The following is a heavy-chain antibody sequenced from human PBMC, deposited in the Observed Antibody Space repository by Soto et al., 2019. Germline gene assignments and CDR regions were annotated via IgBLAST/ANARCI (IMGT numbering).Heavy chain of an antibody. D-gene: IGHD2-8*01. J-gene: IGHJ6*02. CDR3: AHSLYARLMDV. CDR1: GFALSASGVG. CDR2: IYWNDDK. V-gene: IGHV2-5*01. Sequence: GPTLVKPRKTLTLTCTLYGFALSASGVGVGWIRQPPGKALEWLALIYWNDDKRYSPSLKSRLTITKDTSKNQVVLTMTNMDPVDTATYYCAHSLYARLMDVWGQGTTVTVSS.